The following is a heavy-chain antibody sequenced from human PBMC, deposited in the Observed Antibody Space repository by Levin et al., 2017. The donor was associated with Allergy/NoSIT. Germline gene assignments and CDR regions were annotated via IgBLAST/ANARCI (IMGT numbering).Heavy chain of an antibody. CDR1: GFTVSSNY. CDR3: ARAGIAVAGGLDY. Sequence: GGSLRLSCAASGFTVSSNYMSWVRQAPGKGLEWVSVIYSGGSTYYADSVKGRFTISRDNSKNTLYLQMNSLRAEDTAVYYCARAGIAVAGGLDYWGQGTLVTVSS. D-gene: IGHD6-19*01. V-gene: IGHV3-66*01. CDR2: IYSGGST. J-gene: IGHJ4*02.